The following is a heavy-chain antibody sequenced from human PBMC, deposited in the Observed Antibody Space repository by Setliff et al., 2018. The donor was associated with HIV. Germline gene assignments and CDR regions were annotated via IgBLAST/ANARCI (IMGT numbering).Heavy chain of an antibody. CDR3: ARGRRVSSNYYYYYYMDV. Sequence: PSETLRLSCAASGFTFSDYWMTWVRQAPGKGLEWVANIKQDGSEKYCVDSVKGRFTISRDNAKNSLYLQMNSLGAEDTAVYYCARGRRVSSNYYYYYYMDVWGKGTTVTVSS. D-gene: IGHD2-2*01. CDR1: GFTFSDYW. CDR2: IKQDGSEK. V-gene: IGHV3-7*03. J-gene: IGHJ6*03.